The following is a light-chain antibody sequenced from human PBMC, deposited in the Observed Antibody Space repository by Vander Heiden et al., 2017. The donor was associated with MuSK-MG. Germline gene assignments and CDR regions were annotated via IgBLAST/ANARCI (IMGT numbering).Light chain of an antibody. V-gene: IGKV4-1*01. CDR3: QQYHSPPFT. Sequence: DIVMTQSPDSLGVSLGERATINCKSSQSVLYTSNNKNYVAWYQQKPGQPPKLLIYWASTRKSGVPERFSGSGSGTDFTLTINNLQAEDVAVYSCQQYHSPPFTFGPGT. CDR1: QSVLYTSNNKNY. J-gene: IGKJ3*01. CDR2: WAS.